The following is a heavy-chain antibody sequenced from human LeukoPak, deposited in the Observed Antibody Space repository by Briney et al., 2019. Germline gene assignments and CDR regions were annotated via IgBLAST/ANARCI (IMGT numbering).Heavy chain of an antibody. Sequence: SETLSLTCTVSGASISDYYWSWIRQPPGKGLEWIGCIYYTGIANYNPSLKSRLTMSVDTSKSQLSLRLSSVTAADTAVYYCLTVDTSMGVDYWGQGTLVTVSS. V-gene: IGHV4-59*08. J-gene: IGHJ4*02. CDR3: LTVDTSMGVDY. CDR2: IYYTGIA. D-gene: IGHD5-18*01. CDR1: GASISDYY.